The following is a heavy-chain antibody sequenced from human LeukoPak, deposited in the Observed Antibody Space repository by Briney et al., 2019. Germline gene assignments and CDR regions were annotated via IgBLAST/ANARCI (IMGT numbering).Heavy chain of an antibody. CDR3: AKGGDYVWGSYRYTNWFDP. CDR2: INSDGSST. V-gene: IGHV3-74*01. CDR1: GFTFSSYW. Sequence: PGGSLRLSCAASGFTFSSYWMHWVRQAPGKGLVWVSRINSDGSSTSYADSVKGRFTISRDNAKNTLYLQMNSLRAEDTAVYYCAKGGDYVWGSYRYTNWFDPWGQGTLVTVSS. D-gene: IGHD3-16*02. J-gene: IGHJ5*02.